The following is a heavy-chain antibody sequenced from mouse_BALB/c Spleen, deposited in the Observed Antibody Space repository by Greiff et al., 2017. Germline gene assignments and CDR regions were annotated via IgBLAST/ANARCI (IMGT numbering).Heavy chain of an antibody. CDR2: ISSGGSYT. CDR1: GFTFSSYG. D-gene: IGHD2-14*01. V-gene: IGHV5-6*01. J-gene: IGHJ4*01. CDR3: ARHYRYDGAYAMDY. Sequence: EVKLMESGGDLVKPGGSLKLSCAASGFTFSSYGMSWVRQTPDKRLEWVATISSGGSYTYYPDSVKGRFTISRDNAKNTLYLQMSSLKSEDTAMYYCARHYRYDGAYAMDYWGQGTSVTVSS.